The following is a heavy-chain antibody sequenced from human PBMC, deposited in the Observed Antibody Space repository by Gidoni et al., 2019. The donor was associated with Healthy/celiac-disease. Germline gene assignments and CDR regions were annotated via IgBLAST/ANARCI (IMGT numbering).Heavy chain of an antibody. CDR3: ARGALYSSGWERGYFDY. J-gene: IGHJ4*02. Sequence: QVQLVESGGGVVQPGSSLRLSCAASGFTCSSYGMHWGRQGPGKGLEWVAVLWYDGSNKYYADSVKGRFTISRDNSKNTLYLQMNSLRAEDTAVYYCARGALYSSGWERGYFDYWGQGTLVTVSS. V-gene: IGHV3-33*01. CDR1: GFTCSSYG. D-gene: IGHD6-19*01. CDR2: LWYDGSNK.